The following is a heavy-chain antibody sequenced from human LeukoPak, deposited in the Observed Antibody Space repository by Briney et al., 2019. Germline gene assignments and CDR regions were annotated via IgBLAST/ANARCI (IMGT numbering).Heavy chain of an antibody. CDR2: ISYDGSNK. Sequence: GGSLRLSCAASGFTFSSYGMHWVRQAPGKGLEWVAVISYDGSNKYYADSVKGRFTISRDNAKNSLYLQMNSLRAEDTALYYCAKARLYGDYGGYYFDYWGQGTLVTVSS. D-gene: IGHD4-17*01. CDR3: AKARLYGDYGGYYFDY. J-gene: IGHJ4*02. V-gene: IGHV3-30*18. CDR1: GFTFSSYG.